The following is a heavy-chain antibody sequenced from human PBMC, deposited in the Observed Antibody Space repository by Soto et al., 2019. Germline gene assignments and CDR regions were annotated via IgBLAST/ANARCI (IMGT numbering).Heavy chain of an antibody. J-gene: IGHJ4*02. CDR2: MNPYSGNT. V-gene: IGHV1-8*01. CDR1: GYTFTNND. Sequence: ASVKVSCKASGYTFTNNDINWVRQAAGQGLEWMGWMNPYSGNTGYARNFHGRVTMTRDNSITTAYMELSSLRSEDTAVYYCVRAPLDYYTADYFDNWGQGTLVTVSS. CDR3: VRAPLDYYTADYFDN. D-gene: IGHD3-10*01.